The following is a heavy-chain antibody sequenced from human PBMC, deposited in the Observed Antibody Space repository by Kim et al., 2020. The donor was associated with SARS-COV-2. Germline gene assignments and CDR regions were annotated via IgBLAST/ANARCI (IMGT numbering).Heavy chain of an antibody. D-gene: IGHD2-2*01. J-gene: IGHJ3*02. CDR2: MNPNSGNT. CDR1: GYTFTSYD. Sequence: ASVKVSCKASGYTFTSYDINWVRQATGQGLEWMGWMNPNSGNTGYAQKFQGRVTMTRNTSISTAYMELSSLRSEDTAVYYCARGLVWPWPDAFDIWGQGTMVTVSS. CDR3: ARGLVWPWPDAFDI. V-gene: IGHV1-8*01.